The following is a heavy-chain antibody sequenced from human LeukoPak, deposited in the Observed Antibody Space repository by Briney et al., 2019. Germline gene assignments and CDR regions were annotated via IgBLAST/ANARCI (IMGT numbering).Heavy chain of an antibody. D-gene: IGHD3-10*01. Sequence: GASVKVSCKASGYTFTSYAMHWVRQAPGQRLEWMGWINAGNGNTKYSQKFQGRVTITRDTSASTAYMELSSLRSEDTAVYYCARDHLLVRGAIGWFDPWGQGTLVTVSS. V-gene: IGHV1-3*01. CDR2: INAGNGNT. J-gene: IGHJ5*02. CDR1: GYTFTSYA. CDR3: ARDHLLVRGAIGWFDP.